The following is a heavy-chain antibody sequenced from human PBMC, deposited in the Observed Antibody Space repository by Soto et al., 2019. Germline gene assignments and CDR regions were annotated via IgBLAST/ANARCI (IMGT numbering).Heavy chain of an antibody. J-gene: IGHJ5*02. D-gene: IGHD6-6*01. CDR1: GFTFSSYS. Sequence: EVQLVESGGGLVQPGGSLRLSCAASGFTFSSYSMNWVRQAPGKGLEWVSYISSSRSTIYYADSVKGRFTISRDNAKNSLYLQMNSLRDEDTAVYYCARDRGSSSGRNWFDPWGQGTLVTVSS. CDR3: ARDRGSSSGRNWFDP. V-gene: IGHV3-48*02. CDR2: ISSSRSTI.